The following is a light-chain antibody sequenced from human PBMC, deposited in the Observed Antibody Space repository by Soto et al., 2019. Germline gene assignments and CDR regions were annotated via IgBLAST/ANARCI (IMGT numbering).Light chain of an antibody. Sequence: DIQVTQSPVSLSASVGDRVTVTCLTIQGISTYLNWYQHKAGDAPRLLISAASDLQKGVPSRFSGSGSGADFTLTISSLRPEDFATYYCQQAYITPYTFGQGTKLEI. CDR1: QGISTY. CDR2: AAS. J-gene: IGKJ2*01. V-gene: IGKV1-39*01. CDR3: QQAYITPYT.